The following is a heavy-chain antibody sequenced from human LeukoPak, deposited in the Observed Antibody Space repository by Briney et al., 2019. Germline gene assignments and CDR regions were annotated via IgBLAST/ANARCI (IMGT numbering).Heavy chain of an antibody. Sequence: WASVKVSCKVVAYDFTGYYIHWARQAPGQGPEWMGRLNPNTGHAVYAFKFQGRVTITRDTSSNTAYMEVTRLTSDDTALYYCAKDRDGADRIVLWGQGTLVTVSS. D-gene: IGHD5-24*01. CDR2: LNPNTGHA. J-gene: IGHJ4*02. CDR1: AYDFTGYY. V-gene: IGHV1-2*06. CDR3: AKDRDGADRIVL.